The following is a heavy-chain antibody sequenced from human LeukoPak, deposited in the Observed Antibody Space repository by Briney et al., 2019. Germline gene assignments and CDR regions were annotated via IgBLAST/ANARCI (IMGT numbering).Heavy chain of an antibody. J-gene: IGHJ4*02. D-gene: IGHD2/OR15-2a*01. CDR3: ARAGNTRFDY. CDR2: ISGSGDIA. V-gene: IGHV3-23*01. CDR1: GFTFSSYA. Sequence: GGSLRLSCTGSGFTFSSYALSWVRQAPGKGLEWVSFISGSGDIAYYADSVKGRFTISRDNSKNTLYLQMNSLRAEDTAVYYCARAGNTRFDYWGQGTLVTVSS.